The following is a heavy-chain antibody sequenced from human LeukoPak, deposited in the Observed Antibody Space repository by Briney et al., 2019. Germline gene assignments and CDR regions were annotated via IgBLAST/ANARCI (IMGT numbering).Heavy chain of an antibody. CDR2: ISAYNANT. CDR1: GYTFTNYG. CDR3: ARTDYDILTGARMDV. V-gene: IGHV1-18*04. J-gene: IGHJ6*04. D-gene: IGHD3-9*01. Sequence: GASVKVSCKASGYTFTNYGITWVRQAPGQGLEWMGWISAYNANTNYAQKFQGRVTMTTDTSTSTVYMELRSLRSDDTAIYYCARTDYDILTGARMDVWGKGTTVTVSS.